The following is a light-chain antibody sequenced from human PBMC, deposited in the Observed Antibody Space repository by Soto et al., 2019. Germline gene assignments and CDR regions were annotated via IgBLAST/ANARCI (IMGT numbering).Light chain of an antibody. CDR1: SSDVGAYDF. J-gene: IGLJ1*01. V-gene: IGLV2-14*03. Sequence: SVLNQPASVSGSHGQSITISCTGTSSDVGAYDFVSWYQQHPDKAPKLMIYEVRYRPSGVSNRFSGSKSVNTATLTISGFQAEDEADYYCRSYTPSSTRVFGTGTKFTVL. CDR3: RSYTPSSTRV. CDR2: EVR.